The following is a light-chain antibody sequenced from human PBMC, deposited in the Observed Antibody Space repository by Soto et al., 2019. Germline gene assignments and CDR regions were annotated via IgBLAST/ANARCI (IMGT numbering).Light chain of an antibody. Sequence: EIVLTQSPGTLSLSPGERVTLSCRASQSVNSNYLAWYQQKPGQAPRLLIYGTSSRATDIPDRFSGSGSGTDFTLTISRLEHEDFAVYYCQQYGDGNSPRYSFGQVTKLEIK. J-gene: IGKJ2*03. CDR1: QSVNSNY. V-gene: IGKV3-20*01. CDR2: GTS. CDR3: QQYGDGNSPRYS.